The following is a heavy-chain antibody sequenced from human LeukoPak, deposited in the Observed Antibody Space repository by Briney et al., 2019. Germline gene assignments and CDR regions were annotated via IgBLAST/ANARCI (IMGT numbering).Heavy chain of an antibody. J-gene: IGHJ4*02. CDR3: ASRGKKDSSGYYEDY. Sequence: SETLSLTCTVSGGSISSSSYYWGWIRQPPGKGLEWIGRIYYRGSTYYNPSLKSRVTISVDTSKNQVSLKLSSVPAADTAVYYCASRGKKDSSGYYEDYWGQGTLVTVSS. CDR1: GGSISSSSYY. V-gene: IGHV4-39*01. D-gene: IGHD3-22*01. CDR2: IYYRGST.